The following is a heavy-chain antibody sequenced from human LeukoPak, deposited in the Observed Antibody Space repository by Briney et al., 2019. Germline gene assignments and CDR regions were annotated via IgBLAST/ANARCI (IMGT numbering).Heavy chain of an antibody. CDR3: AKKGRTGYVYYYMDV. V-gene: IGHV3-23*01. Sequence: GGSLRLSCEASGFTFGSHAMYWVRQAPGKGLEWVAGIFGSGGSPHYADPVKGRFTISRGNSKNTLYLQMNSLRAEDTAVYYCAKKGRTGYVYYYMDVWGKGTTVTVSS. CDR2: IFGSGGSP. J-gene: IGHJ6*03. CDR1: GFTFGSHA. D-gene: IGHD1-1*01.